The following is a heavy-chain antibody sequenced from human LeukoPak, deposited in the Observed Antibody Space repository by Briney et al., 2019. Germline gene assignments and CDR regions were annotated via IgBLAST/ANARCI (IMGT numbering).Heavy chain of an antibody. CDR1: GFTFSSYW. CDR2: IKQDGSEK. CDR3: ARDCGGDCRAFDI. J-gene: IGHJ3*02. V-gene: IGHV3-7*01. Sequence: GGSLRLSCAASGFTFSSYWMSWVRQAPGKGLEWVANIKQDGSEKYYVDSVKGRFTISRDNAKNSLYLQMNSLRAEDTAVYYCARDCGGDCRAFDIWGQGTMVTVSS. D-gene: IGHD2-21*02.